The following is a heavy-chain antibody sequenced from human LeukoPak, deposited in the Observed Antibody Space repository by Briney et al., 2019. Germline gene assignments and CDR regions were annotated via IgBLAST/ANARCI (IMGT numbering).Heavy chain of an antibody. CDR1: GGSFSGYY. Sequence: PSETLSLTCAVYGGSFSGYYWSWIRQPPGKGLEYIGYIYYSGSSEYNPSLKSRVTISVDTSKNQFSLKLTSVTAADTAKYYCARHSEYRLPRGFYYRMDVWGQGTTVTVSS. D-gene: IGHD2-2*01. CDR3: ARHSEYRLPRGFYYRMDV. CDR2: IYYSGSS. J-gene: IGHJ6*02. V-gene: IGHV4-59*08.